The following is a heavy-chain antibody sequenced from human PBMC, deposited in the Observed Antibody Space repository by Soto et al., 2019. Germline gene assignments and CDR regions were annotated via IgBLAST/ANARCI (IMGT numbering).Heavy chain of an antibody. CDR3: ARLLGSAGYFDY. V-gene: IGHV4-31*03. J-gene: IGHJ4*02. CDR2: IYYSGST. CDR1: GDSISSSSDY. Sequence: SETLSLTCTVSGDSISSSSDYWSWIRQHPGKGLEWIGYIYYSGSTSYNPSLKSRVTISVDTSKNQFSLNLNSVTAADTAVYYCARLLGSAGYFDYWGQGTLVTVSS. D-gene: IGHD6-19*01.